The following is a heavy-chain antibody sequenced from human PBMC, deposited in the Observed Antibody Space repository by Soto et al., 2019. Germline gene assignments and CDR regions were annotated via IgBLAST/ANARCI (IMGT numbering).Heavy chain of an antibody. V-gene: IGHV1-18*04. Sequence: ASVKVSCKASGYTFTSYGISWVRQAPGQGLEWMGWISAYNGNTNYAQKLQGRVTMTTDTSTSTAYMELRSLRSDDTAVYYCARGLPLWGQHMSLGWFDPWGQRTLVTVSS. CDR3: ARGLPLWGQHMSLGWFDP. CDR1: GYTFTSYG. J-gene: IGHJ5*02. D-gene: IGHD2-21*01. CDR2: ISAYNGNT.